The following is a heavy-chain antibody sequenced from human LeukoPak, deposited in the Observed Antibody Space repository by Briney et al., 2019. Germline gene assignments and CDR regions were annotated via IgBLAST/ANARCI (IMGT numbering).Heavy chain of an antibody. CDR3: ATNYDFWSGYYYFDY. V-gene: IGHV4-34*01. Sequence: PETLSLTCAVYGGSFSGYYWSWIRQPPGKGLEWIGEISHSGSTNYNPSLKSRVTISVDTSKNQFSLKLSSVTAADTAVYYCATNYDFWSGYYYFDYWGQGTLVTVSS. CDR1: GGSFSGYY. J-gene: IGHJ4*02. CDR2: ISHSGST. D-gene: IGHD3-3*01.